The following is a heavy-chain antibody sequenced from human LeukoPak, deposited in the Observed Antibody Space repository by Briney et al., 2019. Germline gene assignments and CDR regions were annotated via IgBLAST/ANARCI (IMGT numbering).Heavy chain of an antibody. D-gene: IGHD3-22*01. Sequence: ASVKVSCKASGYTFTSYGISWVRQAPGQGLEWMGWISAYNGNTNYAQKLQGRVTMTTDTSTGTAYMELRSLRSDDTAVYYCARDNWAPTRAYYYDSSGYQGSDWYFDLWGRGTLVTVSS. CDR2: ISAYNGNT. J-gene: IGHJ2*01. V-gene: IGHV1-18*01. CDR3: ARDNWAPTRAYYYDSSGYQGSDWYFDL. CDR1: GYTFTSYG.